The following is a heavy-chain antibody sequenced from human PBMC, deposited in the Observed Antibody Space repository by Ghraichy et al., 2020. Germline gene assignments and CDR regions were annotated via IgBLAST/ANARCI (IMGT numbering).Heavy chain of an antibody. CDR1: GFTFSNHG. Sequence: GESLNISCAASGFTFSNHGMFWVRQAPGQGLEWVAVVSFDGTYKYYSDSVKGRFNISRDNSKNTLYLQMNSLRPEDTAVYYCATDPDSNNWDYYMDVWGKGATVTVSS. CDR3: ATDPDSNNWDYYMDV. D-gene: IGHD1-1*01. J-gene: IGHJ6*03. CDR2: VSFDGTYK. V-gene: IGHV3-30*03.